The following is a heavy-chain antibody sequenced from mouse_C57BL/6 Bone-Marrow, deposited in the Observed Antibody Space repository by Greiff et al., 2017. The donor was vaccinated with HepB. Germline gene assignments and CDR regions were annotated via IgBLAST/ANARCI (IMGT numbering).Heavy chain of an antibody. CDR3: ARSVYGSSYDYYAMDY. CDR2: IYPGDGDT. CDR1: GYAFSSYW. V-gene: IGHV1-80*01. D-gene: IGHD1-1*01. J-gene: IGHJ4*01. Sequence: VQLQQSGAELVKPGASVKISCKASGYAFSSYWMNWVKQRPGKGLEWIGQIYPGDGDTNYNGKVKGKATLTADKSSSTAYMQLSSLTSEDSAVYFCARSVYGSSYDYYAMDYWGQGTSVTVSS.